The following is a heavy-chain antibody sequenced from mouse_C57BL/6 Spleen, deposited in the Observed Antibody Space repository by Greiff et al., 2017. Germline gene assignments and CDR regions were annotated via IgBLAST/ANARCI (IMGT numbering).Heavy chain of an antibody. V-gene: IGHV1-64*01. CDR3: ARPPPTVLAEVDY. CDR1: GYTFTSYW. Sequence: VQLQQPGAELVKPGASVKLSCKASGYTFTSYWMHWVKQSPGQGLEWIGMIHPNSGSTNYNEKFKSKATLTVDKSYSTTYMQISSLASEDSAVYNCARPPPTVLAEVDYWGQGTTLTVSS. J-gene: IGHJ2*01. CDR2: IHPNSGST. D-gene: IGHD1-1*01.